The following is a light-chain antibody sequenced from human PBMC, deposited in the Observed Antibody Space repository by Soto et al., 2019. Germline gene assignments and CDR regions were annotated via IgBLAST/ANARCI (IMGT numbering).Light chain of an antibody. CDR3: QVWDSNSDHWV. Sequence: SYELTQPPSVSVAPGKTASITCGGDNIGRKVVHWYQQKPGQAPVVVIFYGSDRPSEIPERFSGSNSGNTATLTITRVEGGDEADYYCQVWDSNSDHWVFGGGTKLTVL. CDR1: NIGRKV. J-gene: IGLJ3*02. CDR2: YGS. V-gene: IGLV3-21*04.